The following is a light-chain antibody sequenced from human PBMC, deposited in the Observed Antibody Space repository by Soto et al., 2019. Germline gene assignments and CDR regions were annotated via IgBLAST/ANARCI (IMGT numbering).Light chain of an antibody. CDR3: QQRSNWPALT. CDR1: QSVSSY. V-gene: IGKV3-11*01. Sequence: EIVLTQSPATLSLSPGERATLSCRASQSVSSYLAWYQQTPGQAPRLLISDASNRATGIPGRFSGSGSGTDFTLTISSLEPEDFAVYYCQQRSNWPALTFGGGTKVEIK. CDR2: DAS. J-gene: IGKJ4*01.